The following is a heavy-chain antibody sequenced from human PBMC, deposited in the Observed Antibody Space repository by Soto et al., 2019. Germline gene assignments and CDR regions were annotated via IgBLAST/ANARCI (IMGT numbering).Heavy chain of an antibody. J-gene: IGHJ4*02. CDR1: GFTFSSYS. CDR2: ISSSSSSI. D-gene: IGHD3-22*01. CDR3: ATNGSSGYYRNY. V-gene: IGHV3-48*02. Sequence: LRLSCAASGFTFSSYSMNWVRQAPGKGLDWVSYISSSSSSIYYSDSVKGRFTISRDNAKNSLYLQMNSLRDEDTAVYYCATNGSSGYYRNYWGQGALVTVSS.